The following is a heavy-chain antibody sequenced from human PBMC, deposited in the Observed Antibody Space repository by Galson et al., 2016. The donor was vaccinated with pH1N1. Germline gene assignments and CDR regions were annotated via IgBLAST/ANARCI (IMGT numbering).Heavy chain of an antibody. J-gene: IGHJ3*01. Sequence: SLRLSCAASGFTFSSHAMVWVRQAPGKGLEWVSDTLWNGRSTNYGESVRGRFTVSRHNAKKSLFLQMDSLRVEDTAFYYCVRKAYGDAFDSWGQGTLVIVSS. CDR3: VRKAYGDAFDS. CDR1: GFTFSSHA. CDR2: TLWNGRST. D-gene: IGHD2-8*01. V-gene: IGHV3-20*04.